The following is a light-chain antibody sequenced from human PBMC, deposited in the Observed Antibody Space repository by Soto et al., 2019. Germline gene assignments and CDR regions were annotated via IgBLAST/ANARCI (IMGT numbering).Light chain of an antibody. J-gene: IGKJ2*01. Sequence: EIVLTQSPGTLPLSPGERATLSCRASQSVTRNYLAWYQQKPGQTPRLLIYGGSSRATGIPDRFSASGSGTDFSLSITRLEPEDFAVYYCQQYGSPPYTFGEGTKLEIK. CDR3: QQYGSPPYT. CDR1: QSVTRNY. CDR2: GGS. V-gene: IGKV3-20*01.